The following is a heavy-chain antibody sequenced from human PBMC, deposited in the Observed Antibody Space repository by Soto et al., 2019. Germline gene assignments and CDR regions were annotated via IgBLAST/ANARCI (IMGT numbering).Heavy chain of an antibody. V-gene: IGHV3-23*01. CDR1: GFTFSDYA. Sequence: EVQLLESGGGLVQPGGSLRLSCAASGFTFSDYAMSWVCQAPGKGLEWVSAISGSGGSTYYADSVKGRFTISRDKSKNTLYLHMNSLRAEDTALYYCAKSFSSNWYDYFDYWGQGSLVTVSS. CDR2: ISGSGGST. D-gene: IGHD6-13*01. CDR3: AKSFSSNWYDYFDY. J-gene: IGHJ4*02.